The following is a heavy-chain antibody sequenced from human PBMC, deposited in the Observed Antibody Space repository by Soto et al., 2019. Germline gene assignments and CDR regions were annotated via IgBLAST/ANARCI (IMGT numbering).Heavy chain of an antibody. CDR1: GGSFSGYY. J-gene: IGHJ4*02. Sequence: SETLSLTCAVYGGSFSGYYWSWIRQPPGKGLEWIGEINHSGSTNYNPSLKSRVTISVDTSKNQFSLKLSSVTAADTAVYYCARAGIAVAGAFDNWGQGTLVTVSS. V-gene: IGHV4-34*01. CDR2: INHSGST. CDR3: ARAGIAVAGAFDN. D-gene: IGHD6-19*01.